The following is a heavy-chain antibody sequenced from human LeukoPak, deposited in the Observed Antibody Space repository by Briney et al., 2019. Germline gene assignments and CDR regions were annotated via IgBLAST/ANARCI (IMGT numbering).Heavy chain of an antibody. D-gene: IGHD3-10*01. CDR3: ATSTRVSSGGWGYGSGTSYYPPYN. Sequence: SGGSLRLSCAASGFTVSSNYMSWVRQAPGKGLEWVANIKQDGVETYYVDSVRGRFTISRDNAKNSLYLQLNSLRVEDSAVYYCATSTRVSSGGWGYGSGTSYYPPYNWGQGILVTVSS. V-gene: IGHV3-7*01. CDR2: IKQDGVET. J-gene: IGHJ4*02. CDR1: GFTVSSNY.